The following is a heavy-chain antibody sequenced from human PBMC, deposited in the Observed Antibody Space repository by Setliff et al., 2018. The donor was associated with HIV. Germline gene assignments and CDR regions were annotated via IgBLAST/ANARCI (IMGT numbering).Heavy chain of an antibody. CDR2: IYYIGNT. CDR3: ARVPRITTLRNAFDI. CDR1: GGSTSSHY. J-gene: IGHJ3*02. V-gene: IGHV4-59*06. D-gene: IGHD3-3*01. Sequence: PSETLSLTCTVSGGSTSSHYWSWIRQHPGKGLEWIGYIYYIGNTDYNPSLKSRVTISIDTSKNQFSLKLSSVTAADTANYYCARVPRITTLRNAFDIWGQGTMVTVSS.